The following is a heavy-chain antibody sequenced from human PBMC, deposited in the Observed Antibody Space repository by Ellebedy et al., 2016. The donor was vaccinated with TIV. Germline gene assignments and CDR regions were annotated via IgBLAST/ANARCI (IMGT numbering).Heavy chain of an antibody. CDR3: ARQYSTGWLDY. D-gene: IGHD2-2*01. CDR2: INPNSGDT. J-gene: IGHJ4*02. V-gene: IGHV1-2*02. CDR1: GYTFTGYY. Sequence: AASVKVSCKVSGYTFTGYYIHWMRQAPGQGLEWMGWINPNSGDTNYAQGFQGRVSMTRDTSITTAYMEVSRLRSDDTAVTYCARQYSTGWLDYWGQGTLVTVSS.